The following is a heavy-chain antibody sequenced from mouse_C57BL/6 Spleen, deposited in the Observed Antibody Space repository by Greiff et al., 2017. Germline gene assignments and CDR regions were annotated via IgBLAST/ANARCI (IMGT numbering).Heavy chain of an antibody. CDR2: ISGGGGNT. V-gene: IGHV5-9*01. Sequence: EVQGVESGGGLVKPGGPLKLSCAASGFTFSSYTMSWVRQTPEKRLEWVATISGGGGNTYYPDSVKGRFTISRDNAKHTLYLQMSSLRSEDTALYYCARRRDGYFDVWGTGTTVTVSS. J-gene: IGHJ1*03. CDR3: ARRRDGYFDV. CDR1: GFTFSSYT. D-gene: IGHD3-3*01.